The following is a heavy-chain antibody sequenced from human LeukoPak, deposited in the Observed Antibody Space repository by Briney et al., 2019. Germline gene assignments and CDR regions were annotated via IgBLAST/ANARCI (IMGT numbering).Heavy chain of an antibody. CDR2: IYSGGST. D-gene: IGHD1-14*01. CDR1: GFTVSSNC. Sequence: PGGSLRLSCAASGFTVSSNCMTWVRQAPGKGLEWVSIIYSGGSTYYADSVKGRFTISRDNSKNTMYLQMNSLKGEDTAVYYCARRSNPPGRIDHWGQGTLVTVSS. CDR3: ARRSNPPGRIDH. V-gene: IGHV3-66*04. J-gene: IGHJ4*02.